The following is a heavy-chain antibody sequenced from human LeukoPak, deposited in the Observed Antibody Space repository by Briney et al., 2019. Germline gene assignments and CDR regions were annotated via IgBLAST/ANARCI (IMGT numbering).Heavy chain of an antibody. D-gene: IGHD6-19*01. J-gene: IGHJ4*02. CDR1: GGSFSGYY. CDR3: ARWGSGWYGII. CDR2: IYTSGST. V-gene: IGHV4-59*10. Sequence: SETLSLTCAVYGGSFSGYYWSWIRQPAGKGLEWIGRIYTSGSTNYNPSLKSRVTMSVDTSKNQFSLKLNSVTAADTAVYYCARWGSGWYGIIWGQGILVTVSS.